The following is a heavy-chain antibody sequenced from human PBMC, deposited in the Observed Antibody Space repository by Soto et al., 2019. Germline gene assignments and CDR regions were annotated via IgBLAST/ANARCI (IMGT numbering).Heavy chain of an antibody. CDR3: ARDNVGYYYDSSSSNWFDP. CDR2: IIPIFGTA. CDR1: GGTFSSYA. J-gene: IGHJ5*02. V-gene: IGHV1-69*01. D-gene: IGHD3-22*01. Sequence: QVQLVQSGAEVKQPGSSVKVSCKASGGTFSSYAISWVRQAPGQGIEWMGGIIPIFGTANYAQQFQGRVTIPADESTSTAYMELGSLRSEDTAVYYCARDNVGYYYDSSSSNWFDPCGQGTMVTVSS.